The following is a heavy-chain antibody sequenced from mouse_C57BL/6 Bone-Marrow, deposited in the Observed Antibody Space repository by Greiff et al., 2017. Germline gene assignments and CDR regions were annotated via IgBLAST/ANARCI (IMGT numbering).Heavy chain of an antibody. CDR2: IHPNSGST. CDR3: ARRGHTVVRFDY. Sequence: QVQLQQPGAELVKPGASVKLSCKASGYTFTSYWMHWVKQRPGQGLEWIGMIHPNSGSTNYNEKFKSKATLTVDKSSSTAYMQLSSLTSEDSAVYYCARRGHTVVRFDYWGQGTTLTVSS. V-gene: IGHV1-64*01. J-gene: IGHJ2*01. D-gene: IGHD1-1*01. CDR1: GYTFTSYW.